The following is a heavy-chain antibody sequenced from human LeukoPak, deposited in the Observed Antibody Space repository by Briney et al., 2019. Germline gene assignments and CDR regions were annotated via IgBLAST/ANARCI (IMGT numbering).Heavy chain of an antibody. Sequence: PSETLSLTCTVSGGSISTYYWSWIRQPPGKGLEWIGYIYYSGSANYNPSLKSRVTISVDTSKNQFSLKLSSVTAADTAVYYCARAYHSSWYLNWFDPWGQGTLVTVSS. J-gene: IGHJ5*02. CDR1: GGSISTYY. V-gene: IGHV4-59*12. D-gene: IGHD6-13*01. CDR2: IYYSGSA. CDR3: ARAYHSSWYLNWFDP.